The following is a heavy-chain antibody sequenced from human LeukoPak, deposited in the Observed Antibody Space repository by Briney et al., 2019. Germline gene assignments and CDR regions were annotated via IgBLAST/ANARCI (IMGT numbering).Heavy chain of an antibody. V-gene: IGHV1-46*01. J-gene: IGHJ6*03. CDR2: INPSGGST. D-gene: IGHD3-16*01. CDR3: ARGIPQGGYYYYYMDV. CDR1: GYTFTSYY. Sequence: ASVKVSCKASGYTFTSYYMHWVRQAPGQGLEWMGIINPSGGSTSYAQKFQGRVTMTRDTSTSTVYMELSSLRSEDTAVYYCARGIPQGGYYYYYMDVWGKGTTVTVSS.